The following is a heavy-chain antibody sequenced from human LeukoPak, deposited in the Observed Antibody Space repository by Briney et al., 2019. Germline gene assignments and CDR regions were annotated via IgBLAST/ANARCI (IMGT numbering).Heavy chain of an antibody. Sequence: PSETLSLTCAVYGGSFSGYYWSWIRQPPRKGLERIGEINHSGSTNYNPSLKSRVTISVDTSKNQFSLKLSSVTAADTAVYYCARGSSSYDYWGQGTLVTVSS. CDR1: GGSFSGYY. CDR2: INHSGST. CDR3: ARGSSSYDY. J-gene: IGHJ4*02. V-gene: IGHV4-34*01. D-gene: IGHD6-13*01.